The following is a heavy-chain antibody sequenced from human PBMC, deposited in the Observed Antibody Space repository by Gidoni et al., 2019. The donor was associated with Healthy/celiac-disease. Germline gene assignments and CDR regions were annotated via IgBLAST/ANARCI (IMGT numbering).Heavy chain of an antibody. D-gene: IGHD3-22*01. CDR1: GFTFGDYA. CDR2: IRSKAYGGTT. CDR3: TRDQGYYDSSGYYDYYYGMDV. Sequence: EVQLVESGGGLVKPGRSLRLSCTASGFTFGDYAMSWFRQAPVKGLEWVGFIRSKAYGGTTEYAASVKGRFTISRDDSKSIAYLQMNSLKTEDTAVYYCTRDQGYYDSSGYYDYYYGMDVWGQGTTVTVSS. J-gene: IGHJ6*02. V-gene: IGHV3-49*05.